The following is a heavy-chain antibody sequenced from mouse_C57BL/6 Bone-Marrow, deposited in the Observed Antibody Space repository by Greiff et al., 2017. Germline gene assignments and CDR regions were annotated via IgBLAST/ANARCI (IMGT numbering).Heavy chain of an antibody. CDR3: AHYYGSPYWYFDV. Sequence: QVQLKQSGPGLVQPSQSLSITCTVSGFSLTSYGVHWVRQSPGKGLEWLGVIWSGGSTDYNAAFMSRLSITKDNSKSQVFFKMNSLQADDTAIYYCAHYYGSPYWYFDVWGTGTTVTVSS. J-gene: IGHJ1*03. V-gene: IGHV2-5*01. CDR1: GFSLTSYG. CDR2: IWSGGST. D-gene: IGHD1-1*01.